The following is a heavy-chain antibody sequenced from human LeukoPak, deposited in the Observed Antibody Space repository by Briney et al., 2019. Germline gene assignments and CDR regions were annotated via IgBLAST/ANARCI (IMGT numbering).Heavy chain of an antibody. CDR1: GYTFTSYY. CDR3: ARELRLGELSLYFDY. D-gene: IGHD3-16*02. CDR2: INPSGGST. Sequence: ASVKVSCKASGYTFTSYYMHWVRQAPGQGLEWMGIINPSGGSTSYAQKFQGRLTMTRDTSTSTVYMELSSLRSEDTAVYYCARELRLGELSLYFDYWGQGTLVTVSS. J-gene: IGHJ4*02. V-gene: IGHV1-46*01.